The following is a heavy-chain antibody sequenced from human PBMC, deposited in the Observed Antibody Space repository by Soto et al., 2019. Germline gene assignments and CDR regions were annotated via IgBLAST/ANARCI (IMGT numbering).Heavy chain of an antibody. V-gene: IGHV4-39*01. Sequence: SETLSLTYTVSGDSISSSGYYWAWIRQPPGKGLEWIGNIDYSGSTYYNPSLKSRVAFSVDTSKNQFSLKVTSVTAADTALYYCARNVSVSGFEYYFDQWGQGTLITVSS. D-gene: IGHD5-12*01. J-gene: IGHJ4*02. CDR2: IDYSGST. CDR1: GDSISSSGYY. CDR3: ARNVSVSGFEYYFDQ.